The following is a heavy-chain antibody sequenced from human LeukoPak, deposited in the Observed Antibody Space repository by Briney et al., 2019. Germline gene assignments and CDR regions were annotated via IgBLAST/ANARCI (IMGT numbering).Heavy chain of an antibody. CDR1: GFTFSSYG. Sequence: GGSLRLSCAASGFTFSSYGMHWVRQAPGKGLEWVAVISYDGSNKYYADSVKGRFTISRDNSKNTLYLQKNSLRAEDTAVYYCAKVNSLTIPNYYYYYGMDVWGQGTTVTVSS. J-gene: IGHJ6*02. D-gene: IGHD2-21*01. CDR3: AKVNSLTIPNYYYYYGMDV. V-gene: IGHV3-30*18. CDR2: ISYDGSNK.